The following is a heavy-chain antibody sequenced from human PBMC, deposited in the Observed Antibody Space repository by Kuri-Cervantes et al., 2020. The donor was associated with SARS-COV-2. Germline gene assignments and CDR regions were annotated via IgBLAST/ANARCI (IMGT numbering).Heavy chain of an antibody. CDR3: ARAPGNRTTIFGVVVIGWFDP. D-gene: IGHD3-3*01. V-gene: IGHV4-30-4*08. J-gene: IGHJ5*02. CDR1: GYSISSGYY. Sequence: SQTLSLTCAVSGYSISSGYYWGWIRQSPGKGLECIGYIYYSGSTYYNPSLKSRVTISVDRSNNQFSLKLSSVTAADTAVYYCARAPGNRTTIFGVVVIGWFDPWGQGTLVTVSS. CDR2: IYYSGST.